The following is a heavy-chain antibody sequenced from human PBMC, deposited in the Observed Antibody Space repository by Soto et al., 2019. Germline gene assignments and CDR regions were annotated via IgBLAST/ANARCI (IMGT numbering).Heavy chain of an antibody. CDR1: GYTFTSYG. V-gene: IGHV1-18*01. CDR2: ISAYNGNT. J-gene: IGHJ5*02. D-gene: IGHD2-2*01. CDR3: ARVLVEYCSSTSCYDNWFDP. Sequence: ASVKVSCKASGYTFTSYGISWVRQAPGQGLEWMGWISAYNGNTNYAQKLQGRVTMTTDTSTSTAYMELRSLRSDDTAVYYCARVLVEYCSSTSCYDNWFDPWGPGTLVTVSS.